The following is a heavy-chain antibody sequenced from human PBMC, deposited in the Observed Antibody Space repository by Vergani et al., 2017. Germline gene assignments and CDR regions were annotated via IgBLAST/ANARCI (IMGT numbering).Heavy chain of an antibody. D-gene: IGHD2-2*01. J-gene: IGHJ5*02. V-gene: IGHV1-2*02. CDR2: INPNSGGT. Sequence: QVHLVQSGAEVKKPGTSVKVSCKASGYTFSDYYMHWLRQAPGQGLEWMGWINPNSGGTNYAQKFQGRVTMTRDTSISTAYMELSRLRSDDTAVYYCARDLSAVPDVNWFDPWGQGTLVTVSS. CDR1: GYTFSDYY. CDR3: ARDLSAVPDVNWFDP.